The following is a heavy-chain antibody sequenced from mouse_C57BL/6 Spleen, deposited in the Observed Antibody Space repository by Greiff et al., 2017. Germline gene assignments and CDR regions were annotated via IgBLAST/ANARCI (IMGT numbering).Heavy chain of an antibody. CDR3: AIHFAWFAY. CDR2: IDPSDSYT. CDR1: GYTFTSYW. J-gene: IGHJ3*01. Sequence: QVQLQQPGAELVKPGASVKLSCKASGYTFTSYWMQWVKPRPGQGLEWIGEIDPSDSYTNSNQKFNGKATLTVDTSSSTAYMPRSILTSEDSAVYDCAIHFAWFAYWGQGTLVTVSA. V-gene: IGHV1-50*01.